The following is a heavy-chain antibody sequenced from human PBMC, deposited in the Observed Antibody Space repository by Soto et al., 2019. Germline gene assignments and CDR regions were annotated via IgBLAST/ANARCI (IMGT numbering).Heavy chain of an antibody. CDR2: ISGGGAST. D-gene: IGHD6-13*01. Sequence: EVQLLESGGGLVQPGGCLRLSCAASGFTFSSYAMSWVRQAPGKGLVWVSVISGGGASTYYADSVRGRFTISRDNSKNTLYLQMNSLRAEDTAVYYCAKDRDGAAAGPTKFYGMDVWGQGTTVTVSS. CDR1: GFTFSSYA. V-gene: IGHV3-23*01. J-gene: IGHJ6*02. CDR3: AKDRDGAAAGPTKFYGMDV.